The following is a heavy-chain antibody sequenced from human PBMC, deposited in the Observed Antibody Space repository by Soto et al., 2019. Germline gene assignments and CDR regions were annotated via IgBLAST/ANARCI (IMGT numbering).Heavy chain of an antibody. CDR1: GGTFSSYT. CDR2: IIPILGIA. CDR3: ARGLYSGYGGEGY. V-gene: IGHV1-69*02. J-gene: IGHJ4*02. Sequence: QVQLVQSGAEVKKPGSSVKVSCKASGGTFSSYTISWVRQAPGQGLEWMGRIIPILGIANYAQKFQGRVTITADKATSTAYMELSGRRSEDTAVYYCARGLYSGYGGEGYWGQGTLVTVSS. D-gene: IGHD5-12*01.